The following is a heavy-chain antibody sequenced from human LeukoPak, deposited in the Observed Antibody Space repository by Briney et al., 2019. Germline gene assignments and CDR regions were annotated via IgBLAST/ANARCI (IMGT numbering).Heavy chain of an antibody. CDR3: ARHVPDVRRYFDW. CDR2: IYYSGST. CDR1: GGSISSSSYY. J-gene: IGHJ4*02. Sequence: SETLSLTCTVSGGSISSSSYYWGWIRQPPGKGLEWIGSIYYSGSTYYNPSLKSRVTISVDTSKNQFSLKLSSVTAADTAVYYCARHVPDVRRYFDWWGQGTLVIVSS. V-gene: IGHV4-39*01. D-gene: IGHD3-9*01.